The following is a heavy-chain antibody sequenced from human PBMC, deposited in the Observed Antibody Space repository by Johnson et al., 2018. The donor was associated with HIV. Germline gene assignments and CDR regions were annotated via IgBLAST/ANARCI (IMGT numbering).Heavy chain of an antibody. V-gene: IGHV3-30*04. D-gene: IGHD2-15*01. Sequence: QVQLVESGGGVVQPGRSLRLSCAASGFTFSSYAMHWVRQAPGKGLEWVAVISYDGSNKYYADSVKGRFTISRDNSKNTLYLQMNSLRDEDTAVYYCANSLLLDAFNIWGQGTMVTVSS. CDR1: GFTFSSYA. CDR3: ANSLLLDAFNI. CDR2: ISYDGSNK. J-gene: IGHJ3*02.